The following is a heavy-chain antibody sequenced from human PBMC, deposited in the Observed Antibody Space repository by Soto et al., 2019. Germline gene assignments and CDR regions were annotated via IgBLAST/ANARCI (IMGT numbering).Heavy chain of an antibody. Sequence: EVPLVESGGGLVQPGGSLRLSCATSGFTFTSYWMHWVLQVPGKGLVWVSRINSDGSSTTYADSVKGRFTISRDNAKNRLCRQMNSLRAEDTAVYFCAGGTGSNTPFDYWGQGTLVTVSS. CDR1: GFTFTSYW. CDR2: INSDGSST. V-gene: IGHV3-74*01. J-gene: IGHJ4*02. CDR3: AGGTGSNTPFDY. D-gene: IGHD1-1*01.